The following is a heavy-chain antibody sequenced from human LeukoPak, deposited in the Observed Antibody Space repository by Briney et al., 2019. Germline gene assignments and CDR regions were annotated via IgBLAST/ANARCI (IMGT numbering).Heavy chain of an antibody. J-gene: IGHJ4*02. V-gene: IGHV3-7*01. D-gene: IGHD7-27*01. CDR2: IKQDGSEK. Sequence: GGSLRLSCAVSGFTFSNYWMSWVRQAPGKGPEWVANIKQDGSEKDYVDSVKGRFTISRDNTKNSLYLQMSSLRAEDTAVYYCVTSNWGAWYWGQGTLVTVSS. CDR1: GFTFSNYW. CDR3: VTSNWGAWY.